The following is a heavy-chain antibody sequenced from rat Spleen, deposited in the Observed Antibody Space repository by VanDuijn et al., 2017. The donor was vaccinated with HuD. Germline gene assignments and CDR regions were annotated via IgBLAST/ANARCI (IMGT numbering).Heavy chain of an antibody. Sequence: QVQLKESGPGLVQPSQTLSLTCTVSGFSLTSYHVHWVRQPPGKGLEWMGSIWNTGGTRYNSALKSRLSISKDTSKSQVFLKMSSLQTEDTATYYCAREAPFFHVYSYWGQGVMVTVSS. D-gene: IGHD1-6*01. CDR1: GFSLTSYH. J-gene: IGHJ2*01. CDR3: AREAPFFHVYSY. V-gene: IGHV2-41*01. CDR2: IWNTGGT.